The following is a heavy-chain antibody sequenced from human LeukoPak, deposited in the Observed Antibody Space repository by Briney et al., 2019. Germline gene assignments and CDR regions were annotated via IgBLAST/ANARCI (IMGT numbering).Heavy chain of an antibody. Sequence: GGSLRLSCAASGFTFSSYAMSWVRQAPGKGLEWVSAISGSGGSTYYADSVKGRFTISRDNSKNTLYLQMNSLRAEDTAVYYCAKGGYCSSTSCYDNTYYYYGMDVWGKGTTVTVSS. CDR3: AKGGYCSSTSCYDNTYYYYGMDV. CDR2: ISGSGGST. CDR1: GFTFSSYA. J-gene: IGHJ6*04. D-gene: IGHD2-2*01. V-gene: IGHV3-23*01.